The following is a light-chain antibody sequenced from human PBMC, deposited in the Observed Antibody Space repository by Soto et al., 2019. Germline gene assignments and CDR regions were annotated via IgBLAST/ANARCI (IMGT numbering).Light chain of an antibody. J-gene: IGLJ2*01. V-gene: IGLV2-14*01. CDR3: SSYAGSSTYVL. CDR1: SSDVGGYNY. CDR2: EVS. Sequence: QSALTQPPSASGSPGQSVTISCTGTSSDVGGYNYVSWYQQHPGKAPKLMIYEVSNRPSGVSNRFSGSKSGNTASLTISGLQAEDEADYYCSSYAGSSTYVLFGGGTKLTVL.